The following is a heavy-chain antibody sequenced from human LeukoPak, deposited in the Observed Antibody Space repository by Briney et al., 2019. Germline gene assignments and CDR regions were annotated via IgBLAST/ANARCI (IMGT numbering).Heavy chain of an antibody. CDR3: ARPPLTGDAFDI. Sequence: SETLSLTCAVYGGSFSGYYWSWIRQPPGKGLEWIGEINHSGSTNYNPSLKSRVTISVDTSKNQFSLKLSSVTTADTAVYYCARPPLTGDAFDIWGQGTMVTVSS. J-gene: IGHJ3*02. D-gene: IGHD1-14*01. CDR1: GGSFSGYY. CDR2: INHSGST. V-gene: IGHV4-34*01.